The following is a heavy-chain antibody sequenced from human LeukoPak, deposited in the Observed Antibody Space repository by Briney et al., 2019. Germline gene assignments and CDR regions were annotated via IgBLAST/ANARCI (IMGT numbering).Heavy chain of an antibody. CDR1: GFTFSSYE. CDR2: ISSSGSTI. CDR3: ARMDSSGYYTLGFDY. V-gene: IGHV3-48*03. D-gene: IGHD3-22*01. J-gene: IGHJ4*02. Sequence: GGSLRLSCAASGFTFSSYEMNWVRQAPGKGLEWVSYISSSGSTIYYADSVKGRFTISRDNAKNSLYLQMNSLGAEDTAVYYCARMDSSGYYTLGFDYWGQGTLVTVSS.